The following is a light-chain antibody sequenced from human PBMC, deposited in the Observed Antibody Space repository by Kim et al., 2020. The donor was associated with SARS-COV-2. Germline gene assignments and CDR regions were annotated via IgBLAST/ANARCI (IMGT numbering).Light chain of an antibody. CDR2: AAS. V-gene: IGKV1-16*02. CDR1: QGIANH. CDR3: QQYHSYPYT. Sequence: SPSLGDTVSITCRASQGIANHLAWFQQQPGKAPKSLIYAASTLQSGVPSKFSGSGSGTEFTLTISSLQPEDFATYYCQQYHSYPYTFGQGTRLEIK. J-gene: IGKJ2*01.